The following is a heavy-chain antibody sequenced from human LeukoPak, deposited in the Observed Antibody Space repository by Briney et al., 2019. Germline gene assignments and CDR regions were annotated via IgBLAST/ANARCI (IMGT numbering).Heavy chain of an antibody. Sequence: ASVKVSCKASGYTFTSYYMHWVRQAPGQGLEWMGIINPSGGSTSYAQKFQGRVTMTRDTSTNAVYMELSSLRSEDTAVYYCARDMNWNGQAGYFDYWGQGTLVTVSS. CDR3: ARDMNWNGQAGYFDY. CDR2: INPSGGST. J-gene: IGHJ4*02. V-gene: IGHV1-46*01. CDR1: GYTFTSYY. D-gene: IGHD1-1*01.